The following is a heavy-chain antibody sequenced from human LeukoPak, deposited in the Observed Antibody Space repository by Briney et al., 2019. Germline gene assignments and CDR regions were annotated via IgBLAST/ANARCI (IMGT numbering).Heavy chain of an antibody. CDR2: INHSGST. Sequence: SETLSLTCAVYGGSFSGYYWSWLRQPPGKGLEWIGEINHSGSTNYNPSLKSRVTISVETSKNQFSLKLSSVTAADTAVYYCARGSKITIFGVVIPKQFDYWGQGTLVTVSS. V-gene: IGHV4-34*01. CDR3: ARGSKITIFGVVIPKQFDY. D-gene: IGHD3-3*01. CDR1: GGSFSGYY. J-gene: IGHJ4*02.